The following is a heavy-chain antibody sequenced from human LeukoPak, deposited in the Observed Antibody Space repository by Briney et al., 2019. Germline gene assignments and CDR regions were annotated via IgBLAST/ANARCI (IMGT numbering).Heavy chain of an antibody. CDR3: ARDFRPLRAFDI. CDR1: GGSISSGGYY. J-gene: IGHJ3*02. D-gene: IGHD2-8*01. CDR2: IYYSGST. Sequence: SETLSLTCTVSGGSISSGGYYWSWIRQHPGKGLEWLGYIYYSGSTYYNPSLKSQVTISVDTSNNQSSLKLSSVTAADTAVYYRARDFRPLRAFDIWGQGTMVTVSS. V-gene: IGHV4-31*01.